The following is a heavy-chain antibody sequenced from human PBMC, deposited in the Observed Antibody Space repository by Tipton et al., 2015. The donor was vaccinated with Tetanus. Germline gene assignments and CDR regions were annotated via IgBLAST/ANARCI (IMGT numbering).Heavy chain of an antibody. J-gene: IGHJ4*02. CDR3: ARGGGYCSSTSCYTDLVSYFDY. V-gene: IGHV3-33*01. Sequence: SLRLSCAASGFTFSSYGMHWVRQAPGKGLEWVAVIWYDGSNKYYADSVKGRFTISRDNSKNTLYLQMNSLRAEDTAVYYCARGGGYCSSTSCYTDLVSYFDYWGQGTLVTVSS. CDR1: GFTFSSYG. CDR2: IWYDGSNK. D-gene: IGHD2-2*02.